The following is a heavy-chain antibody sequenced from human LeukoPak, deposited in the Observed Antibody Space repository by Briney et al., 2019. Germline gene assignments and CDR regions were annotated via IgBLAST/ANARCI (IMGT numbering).Heavy chain of an antibody. V-gene: IGHV1-2*02. CDR2: INPNSGGT. J-gene: IGHJ1*01. Sequence: ASAKVSCKASGYTFTGYYMHWVRQAPGQGLEWMGWINPNSGGTNYAQKFQGRVTMTRDTSISTAYMELSRLRSDDTAVYYCARDHARVWFGEQKAEYFQHWGQGTLVTVSS. CDR3: ARDHARVWFGEQKAEYFQH. D-gene: IGHD3-10*01. CDR1: GYTFTGYY.